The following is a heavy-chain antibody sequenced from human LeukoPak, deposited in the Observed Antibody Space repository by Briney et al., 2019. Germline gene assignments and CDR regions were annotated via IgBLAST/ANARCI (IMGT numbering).Heavy chain of an antibody. V-gene: IGHV4-30-4*07. CDR2: IYYSGST. CDR3: ARVWSNYFDY. D-gene: IGHD3-3*01. J-gene: IGHJ4*02. CDR1: GGSISSGGYS. Sequence: SETLSLTCAVSGGSISSGGYSWSWIRQPPGKGLEWIGYIYYSGSTYYNPSLKSRVTISVDTSKNQFSLKLSSVTAADTAVYYCARVWSNYFDYWGQGTLVTVSS.